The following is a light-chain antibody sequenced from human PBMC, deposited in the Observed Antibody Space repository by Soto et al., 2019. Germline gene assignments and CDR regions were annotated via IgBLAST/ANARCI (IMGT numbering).Light chain of an antibody. J-gene: IGKJ2*01. CDR1: HSVSSN. V-gene: IGKV3-15*01. Sequence: EIVMTQSPATLSVSPGERATLSCRASHSVSSNLAWYQHKPGQAPRLLIYGASTRAHSIPARFIGSGSGTEFTLTISSLQSEDFAVYYCQQYDNWPPYTFGQGTKLEIK. CDR2: GAS. CDR3: QQYDNWPPYT.